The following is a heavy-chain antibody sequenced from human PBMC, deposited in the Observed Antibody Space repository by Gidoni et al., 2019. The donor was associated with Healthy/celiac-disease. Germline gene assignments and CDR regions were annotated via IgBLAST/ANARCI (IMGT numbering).Heavy chain of an antibody. CDR1: GGSISTGGYY. CDR3: ARGNYYDSSGYYYVTSWYFDL. D-gene: IGHD3-22*01. V-gene: IGHV4-30-4*01. CDR2: IYYSGST. Sequence: QVQLQESGPGLVKPSQTLSLTCTVSGGSISTGGYYWTWIRQPHGKGLEWIGYIYYSGSTYYNPSLKSRVTISVDTSKNQFSLKLSSVTAADTAVYYCARGNYYDSSGYYYVTSWYFDLWGRGTLVTVSS. J-gene: IGHJ2*01.